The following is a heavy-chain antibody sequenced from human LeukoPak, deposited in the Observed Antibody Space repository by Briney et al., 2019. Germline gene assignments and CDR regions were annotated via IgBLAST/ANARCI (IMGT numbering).Heavy chain of an antibody. Sequence: GGSLRLSCAASAFTFCSYGMHWVRQGPGQGLEWGAFIRYDGSNKYYADSVKGRFTISRDNSKNTLYLQMNSLRAEDTAVYYCAKSFSSGWSFGYYFDYWGQGTLVTVSS. CDR1: AFTFCSYG. CDR2: IRYDGSNK. V-gene: IGHV3-30*02. CDR3: AKSFSSGWSFGYYFDY. D-gene: IGHD6-19*01. J-gene: IGHJ4*02.